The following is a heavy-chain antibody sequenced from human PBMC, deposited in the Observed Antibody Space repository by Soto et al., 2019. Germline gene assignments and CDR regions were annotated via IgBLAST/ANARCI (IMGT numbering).Heavy chain of an antibody. CDR1: GGSISSYY. J-gene: IGHJ4*02. Sequence: SETLSLTCTVSGGSISSYYWSWIRQPAGKGLEWIVRINNSESTSYNPSLSSRVSMSVDTSRNQFSLKLSSVTAADTAMYYCARGGCSGDYCFDYWGQGTLVTVSS. V-gene: IGHV4-4*07. D-gene: IGHD4-17*01. CDR2: INNSEST. CDR3: ARGGCSGDYCFDY.